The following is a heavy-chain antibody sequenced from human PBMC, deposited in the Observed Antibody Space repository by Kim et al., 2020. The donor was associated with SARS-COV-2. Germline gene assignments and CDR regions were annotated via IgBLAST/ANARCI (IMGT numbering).Heavy chain of an antibody. CDR1: GYSFTNHD. V-gene: IGHV1-8*01. CDR2: MNPNSGNT. CDR3: VRGGDQKTDAKGWDY. D-gene: IGHD4-17*01. Sequence: ASVKVSCKASGYSFTNHDVNWVRQAPGQGLEWMGWMNPNSGNTGYAQRFQDRVTMTRDTSISTAYMELSTLRSEDTAVYYCVRGGDQKTDAKGWDYWGQGTLDTVSS. J-gene: IGHJ4*02.